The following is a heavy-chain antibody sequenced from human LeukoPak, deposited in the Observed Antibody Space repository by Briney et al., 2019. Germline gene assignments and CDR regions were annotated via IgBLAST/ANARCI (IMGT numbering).Heavy chain of an antibody. CDR3: ARGPNSTSWYGFYYYYYYMDV. CDR2: IKEDGREK. Sequence: GGSLRLSCAASGFTLSSYWMSWVRQAPGKGLEWVANIKEDGREKYYADSVKGRFTISRDNAKNSLFLQMNSLRAEDTAVYYCARGPNSTSWYGFYYYYYYMDVWGKGTTVAVSS. J-gene: IGHJ6*03. CDR1: GFTLSSYW. D-gene: IGHD6-13*01. V-gene: IGHV3-7*03.